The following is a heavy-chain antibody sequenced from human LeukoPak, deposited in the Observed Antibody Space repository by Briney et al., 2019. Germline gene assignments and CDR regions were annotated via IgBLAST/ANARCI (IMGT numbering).Heavy chain of an antibody. CDR3: ARGFDGLRLKGQYFDY. J-gene: IGHJ4*02. Sequence: ASVKVSCKAFGHSLTSYSMHWVRQAPGQGLEWMGIINPSGGSTSYAQKFQGRVTMTRDTSTSTVYMEVTSLRSEDTAVYYCARGFDGLRLKGQYFDYWGQGTLVTVSS. D-gene: IGHD5/OR15-5a*01. V-gene: IGHV1-46*01. CDR2: INPSGGST. CDR1: GHSLTSYS.